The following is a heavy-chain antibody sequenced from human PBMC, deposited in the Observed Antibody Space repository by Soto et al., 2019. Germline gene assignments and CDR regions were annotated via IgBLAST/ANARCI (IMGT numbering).Heavy chain of an antibody. CDR2: INHSGST. CDR1: GGSFSGYY. V-gene: IGHV4-34*01. J-gene: IGHJ6*02. Sequence: SETLSLTCAVYGGSFSGYYWSWIRQPPGKGLEWIGEINHSGSTNYNPSLKSRVTISVDTSKNQFSLKLSSVTAADTAVYYCARVRFLEWLSRYYYYYGMDVWGQGTTVTVSS. D-gene: IGHD3-3*01. CDR3: ARVRFLEWLSRYYYYYGMDV.